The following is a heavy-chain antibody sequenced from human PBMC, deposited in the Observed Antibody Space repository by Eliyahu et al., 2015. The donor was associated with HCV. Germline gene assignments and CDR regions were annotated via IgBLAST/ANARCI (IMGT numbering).Heavy chain of an antibody. Sequence: EVQLLESGGGLVQPGGSLRLSCAASGFTFNYYAMTWVRQAPGKGLEWVSSMTSXGGVTYYADSVKGRFTISRDNSNNTLYLQMTSLRAEDTAVYYCAKPLSMFNFNDGGDWGPGTLVTVSS. J-gene: IGHJ4*02. CDR1: GFTFNYYA. CDR2: MTSXGGVT. V-gene: IGHV3-23*01. D-gene: IGHD1-20*01. CDR3: AKPLSMFNFNDGGD.